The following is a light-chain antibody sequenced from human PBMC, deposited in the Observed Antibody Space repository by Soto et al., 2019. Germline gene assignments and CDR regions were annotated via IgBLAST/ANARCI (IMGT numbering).Light chain of an antibody. CDR1: QSISNN. J-gene: IGKJ5*01. CDR2: GAS. V-gene: IGKV3-15*01. CDR3: QQYHWAPDT. Sequence: EIVMTQSPATLSVSPGEGATLFCRASQSISNNLAWYQQKPGQAPRLLIYGASSRATGVPARFSGSGSGTDFTLTVSRLEPEDFAVYYCQQYHWAPDTFGQGTRLEIK.